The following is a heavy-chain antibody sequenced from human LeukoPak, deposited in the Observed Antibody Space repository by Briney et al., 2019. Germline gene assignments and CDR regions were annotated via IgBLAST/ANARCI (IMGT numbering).Heavy chain of an antibody. J-gene: IGHJ5*02. CDR3: ARVRGLRLGELSP. CDR1: GFTFSGSA. Sequence: GESLRLSCAASGFTFSGSAMHWVRQASGKGLEWVGRIRSKAHSYATAYAASVKGRFTISRDNSKNTLYLQMGSLRAEDMAVYYCARVRGLRLGELSPWGQGTLVTVSS. V-gene: IGHV3-73*01. D-gene: IGHD3-16*02. CDR2: IRSKAHSYAT.